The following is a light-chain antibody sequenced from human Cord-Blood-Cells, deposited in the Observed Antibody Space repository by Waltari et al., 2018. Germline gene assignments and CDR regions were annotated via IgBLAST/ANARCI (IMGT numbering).Light chain of an antibody. CDR2: DVS. V-gene: IGLV2-14*01. CDR1: SSDVAGYNY. Sequence: QSALTQPASVSGSPGQPITISCTGPSSDVAGYNYVPWYQQHPGKAPKLMIYDVSKRPSGVSNRFSGSKSGNTASLTISGLQAEDEADYYCSSYTSSSTWVFGGGTKLTVL. J-gene: IGLJ3*02. CDR3: SSYTSSSTWV.